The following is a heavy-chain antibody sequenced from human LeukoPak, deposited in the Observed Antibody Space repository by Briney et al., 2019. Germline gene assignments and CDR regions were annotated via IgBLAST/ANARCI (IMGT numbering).Heavy chain of an antibody. Sequence: SVRVSCKASGGTFSSYAISWVRQAPGQGLEWMGGIIPIFGAANYAQKFQGRVTITADESTSTAYMELSSLRSEDTAVYYCASHYSSSWYGSFDYWGQGTLVTVSS. J-gene: IGHJ4*02. CDR2: IIPIFGAA. CDR3: ASHYSSSWYGSFDY. D-gene: IGHD6-13*01. CDR1: GGTFSSYA. V-gene: IGHV1-69*01.